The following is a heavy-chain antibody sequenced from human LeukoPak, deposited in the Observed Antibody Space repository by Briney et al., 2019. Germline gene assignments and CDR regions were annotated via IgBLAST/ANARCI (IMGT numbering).Heavy chain of an antibody. Sequence: GGSLRLSCAAPGFTLSDYAMYWVRQAPGKGLMWVSRFTADGSSTIYADSVMGRFTVSRDIAKNTLYLQMYSLRAEDTAVYYCARAQMGTPTDCWGQGTLVTVSS. CDR1: GFTLSDYA. D-gene: IGHD1-14*01. V-gene: IGHV3-74*01. J-gene: IGHJ4*02. CDR3: ARAQMGTPTDC. CDR2: FTADGSST.